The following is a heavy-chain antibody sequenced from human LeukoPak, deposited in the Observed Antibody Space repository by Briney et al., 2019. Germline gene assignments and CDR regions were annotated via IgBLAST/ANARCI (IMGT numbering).Heavy chain of an antibody. CDR3: ASQDLVVVPAASHYFDY. CDR1: GFAFSTYA. D-gene: IGHD2-2*01. Sequence: GGSLRLSCAASGFAFSTYAMNWVRQAPGKGLEWSAYISRTGDTIYYADSVKGRFTISRDNAKNSLYLQMNSLRVEDTAVYYCASQDLVVVPAASHYFDYWGQGTLVTVSS. V-gene: IGHV3-48*03. CDR2: ISRTGDTI. J-gene: IGHJ4*02.